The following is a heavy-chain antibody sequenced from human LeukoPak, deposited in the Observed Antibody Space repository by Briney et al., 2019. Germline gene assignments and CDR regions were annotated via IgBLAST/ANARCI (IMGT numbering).Heavy chain of an antibody. CDR1: GFTFSGSA. CDR3: ARVPAGVIGMKDAFDI. V-gene: IGHV3-73*01. J-gene: IGHJ3*02. CDR2: IRSTANGYAT. D-gene: IGHD3-16*02. Sequence: PGGSLRLSCAASGFTFSGSALHWVRQASGKGLEWVGRIRSTANGYATAYAASVKGRFTISRDDSKNTAYLQMNSLRAEDTAVYYCARVPAGVIGMKDAFDIWGQGTMVTVSS.